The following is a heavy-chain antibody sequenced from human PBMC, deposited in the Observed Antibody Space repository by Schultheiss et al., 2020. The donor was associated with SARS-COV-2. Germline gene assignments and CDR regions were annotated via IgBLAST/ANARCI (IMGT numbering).Heavy chain of an antibody. CDR2: ISGSGGST. CDR3: AKGPYDFWSGSTVFAFDI. D-gene: IGHD3-3*01. Sequence: GGSLRLSCAASGFTFSSYAMSWVRQAPGKGLEWVSAISGSGGSTYYADSVKGRFTISRDNSKNTLYLQMNSRRAEDTAVYYCAKGPYDFWSGSTVFAFDIWGQGTMVTVSS. CDR1: GFTFSSYA. V-gene: IGHV3-23*01. J-gene: IGHJ3*02.